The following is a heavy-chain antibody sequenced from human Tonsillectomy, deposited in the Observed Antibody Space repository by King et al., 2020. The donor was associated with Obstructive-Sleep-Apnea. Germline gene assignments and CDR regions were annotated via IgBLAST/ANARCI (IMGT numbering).Heavy chain of an antibody. CDR1: GYTFTSYG. D-gene: IGHD3-10*01. V-gene: IGHV1-18*01. CDR3: ARDKTMVRGVIDAFYI. Sequence: QLVQSGAEVKKPGASVKVSCKASGYTFTSYGISWVRQAPGQGLEGMGWISAYNGNTNYAQKLQGRVTMTTDTSTSTAYMELRRLRSDDTAVYYCARDKTMVRGVIDAFYIWGQGTMVTVSS. J-gene: IGHJ3*02. CDR2: ISAYNGNT.